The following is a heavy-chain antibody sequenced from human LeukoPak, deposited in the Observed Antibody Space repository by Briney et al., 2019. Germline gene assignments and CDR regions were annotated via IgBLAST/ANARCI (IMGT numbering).Heavy chain of an antibody. CDR1: GFTLNSYL. V-gene: IGHV3-7*03. CDR2: IKKDGSEE. Sequence: PGGSLRLSCAASGFTLNSYLMSWVRQAPGRGLEWVANIKKDGSEESYLDSVKGRFTVSRDNSRNTLYLQMNSLRDDDTAIYYCAKRLYSEDLPGSFFDHWGQGVLVTVSS. J-gene: IGHJ4*02. CDR3: AKRLYSEDLPGSFFDH. D-gene: IGHD6-6*01.